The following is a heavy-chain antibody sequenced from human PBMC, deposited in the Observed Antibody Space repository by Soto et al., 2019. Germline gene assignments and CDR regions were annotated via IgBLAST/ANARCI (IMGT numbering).Heavy chain of an antibody. J-gene: IGHJ6*02. CDR3: ARDRPYGSRSYYYYGMDV. Sequence: ASLNVSCKASDYTFTSYGIICVRPPPGQGLEWMGWISAYNGNTNYAQKLQGRVTMTTDTSTSTAYMELRSLRSDDTAVYYCARDRPYGSRSYYYYGMDVWGQATSVNGSS. CDR1: DYTFTSYG. D-gene: IGHD3-10*01. V-gene: IGHV1-18*01. CDR2: ISAYNGNT.